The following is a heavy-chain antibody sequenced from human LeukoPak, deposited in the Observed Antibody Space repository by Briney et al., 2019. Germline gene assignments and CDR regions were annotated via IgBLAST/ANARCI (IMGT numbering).Heavy chain of an antibody. CDR2: ISYDETKK. J-gene: IGHJ3*02. D-gene: IGHD1-26*01. Sequence: GGSLRLSCAASGFTFITYSMHWVRQTPGKGLEWVAVISYDETKKYYADSVQGRFTISRDNSRNTLYLQMSSLRPDDTAVYYCVRDSVWQVGLSPDDAFGIWGQGTMVTVSS. CDR1: GFTFITYS. V-gene: IGHV3-30*04. CDR3: VRDSVWQVGLSPDDAFGI.